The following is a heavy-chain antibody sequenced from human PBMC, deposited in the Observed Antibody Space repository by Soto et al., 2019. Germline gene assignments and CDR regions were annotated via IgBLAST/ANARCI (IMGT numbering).Heavy chain of an antibody. D-gene: IGHD2-2*01. CDR3: ARDASRGCSSTSCYADYMDV. CDR2: IWYDGSNK. J-gene: IGHJ6*03. Sequence: GGSLRLSCAASGFTFSSYGMHWVRQAPGKGLEWVAVIWYDGSNKYYADSVKGRFTISRDNSKNTLYLQMNSLRAEDTAVYYCARDASRGCSSTSCYADYMDVWGKGTTVTVSS. CDR1: GFTFSSYG. V-gene: IGHV3-33*01.